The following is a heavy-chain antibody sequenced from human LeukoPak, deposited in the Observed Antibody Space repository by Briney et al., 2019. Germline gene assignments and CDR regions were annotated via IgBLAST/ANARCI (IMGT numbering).Heavy chain of an antibody. CDR1: GFTFSNYA. D-gene: IGHD5-18*01. J-gene: IGHJ4*02. V-gene: IGHV3-23*01. CDR3: AKEGRVTGPYFDY. CDR2: ISGSGGST. Sequence: GGSLRLSCAASGFTFSNYAMSWVRQAPGQGLEWVSAISGSGGSTYYTDSVKGRFTISRDNSKNTLYVQMNSLRAEDTAVYYRAKEGRVTGPYFDYWGQGILVTVSS.